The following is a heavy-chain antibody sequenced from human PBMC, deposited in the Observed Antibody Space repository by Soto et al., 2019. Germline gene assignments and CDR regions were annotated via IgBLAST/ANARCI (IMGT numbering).Heavy chain of an antibody. Sequence: PSETLSLTCTVSGGSVSSGSYYWSWIRQPPGKGLEWIGYIYYSGSTNYNPSLKSRVTISVDTSKNQFSLKLSSVTAADTAVYYCARGREMATITLWGQGTLVTVSS. CDR1: GGSVSSGSYY. CDR3: ARGREMATITL. V-gene: IGHV4-61*01. CDR2: IYYSGST. J-gene: IGHJ4*02. D-gene: IGHD5-12*01.